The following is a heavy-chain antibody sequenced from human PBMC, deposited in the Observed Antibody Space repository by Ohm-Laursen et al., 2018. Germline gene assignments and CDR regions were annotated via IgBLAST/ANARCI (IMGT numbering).Heavy chain of an antibody. CDR3: AKDPVAGTIRRYFDY. CDR1: GFTFSSYG. J-gene: IGHJ4*02. D-gene: IGHD6-19*01. Sequence: SLRLSCTASGFTFSSYGMHWVRQAPGKGLEWVAVISYDGSNKYYADSVKGRFTISRDNSKNTLYLQMNSLRAEDTAVYYCAKDPVAGTIRRYFDYWGQGTLVTVSS. CDR2: ISYDGSNK. V-gene: IGHV3-30*18.